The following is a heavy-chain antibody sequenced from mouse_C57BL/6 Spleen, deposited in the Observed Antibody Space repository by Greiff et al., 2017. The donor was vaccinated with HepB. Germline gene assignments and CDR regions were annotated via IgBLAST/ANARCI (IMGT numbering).Heavy chain of an antibody. D-gene: IGHD2-4*01. V-gene: IGHV1-72*01. Sequence: QVQLQQPGAELVKPGASVKLSCKASGYTFTSYWMHWVKQRPGRGLEWIGRIDPNSGGTKYNEKFKSKATLTVDKPSSTAYMQLSSLTSEDSAVYYCAGGVSHYDYEGDYYFDYWGQGTTLTVSS. J-gene: IGHJ2*01. CDR3: AGGVSHYDYEGDYYFDY. CDR1: GYTFTSYW. CDR2: IDPNSGGT.